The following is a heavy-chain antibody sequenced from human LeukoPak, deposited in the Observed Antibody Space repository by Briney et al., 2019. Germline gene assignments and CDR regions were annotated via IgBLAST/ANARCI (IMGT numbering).Heavy chain of an antibody. D-gene: IGHD1-7*01. CDR2: IIPIFGTA. Sequence: GASVTVSCKASGGTFSSYAISWVRQAPGQGLEWMGGIIPIFGTANYAKKFQGRVTITTDESTSTAYMELSSLRSEDTAVYYRARDNYAGANWFDPWGQGTLVTVSS. J-gene: IGHJ5*02. CDR1: GGTFSSYA. CDR3: ARDNYAGANWFDP. V-gene: IGHV1-69*05.